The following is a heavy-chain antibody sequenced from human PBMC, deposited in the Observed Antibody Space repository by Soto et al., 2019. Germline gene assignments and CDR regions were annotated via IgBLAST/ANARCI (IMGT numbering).Heavy chain of an antibody. CDR2: IYYSGST. J-gene: IGHJ4*02. V-gene: IGHV4-59*08. CDR3: ARRWGAAVDY. D-gene: IGHD1-26*01. CDR1: GGSISSYY. Sequence: QVQLQESGPGLVKPSETLSLTCTVSGGSISSYYWSWIRQPPGKGLEWIGYIYYSGSTNYNPSLKSRGTISVDTSKTQFALKRSSVTAADTAVYYCARRWGAAVDYWGQGTLVTVSS.